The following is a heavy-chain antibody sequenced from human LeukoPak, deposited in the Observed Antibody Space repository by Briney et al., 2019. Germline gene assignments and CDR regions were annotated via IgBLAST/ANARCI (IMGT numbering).Heavy chain of an antibody. CDR2: INAGNGNT. Sequence: GASVKVSCKASGYTITSYAMHWVRQAPGQRLEWMGWINAGNGNTKYSQEFQGRVTITRDTSASTAYMELSSLRSEDMAVYYCARDYGDYEDAFDIWGQGTMVTVSS. D-gene: IGHD4-17*01. V-gene: IGHV1-3*03. CDR1: GYTITSYA. CDR3: ARDYGDYEDAFDI. J-gene: IGHJ3*02.